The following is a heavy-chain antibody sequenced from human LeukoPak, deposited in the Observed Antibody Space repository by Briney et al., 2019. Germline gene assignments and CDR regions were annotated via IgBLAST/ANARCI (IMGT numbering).Heavy chain of an antibody. CDR1: GGSISYSSYY. Sequence: SETLSLTCTVSGGSISYSSYYWGWIRQPPGKGLEWIGSIHYSGSTYYNPSLKSRVTISVDTSQNQFSLKLSSVTAADTAVYFCARGSSSSHHPALSWGQGTLVTVSS. V-gene: IGHV4-39*07. CDR2: IHYSGST. D-gene: IGHD6-13*01. CDR3: ARGSSSSHHPALS. J-gene: IGHJ4*02.